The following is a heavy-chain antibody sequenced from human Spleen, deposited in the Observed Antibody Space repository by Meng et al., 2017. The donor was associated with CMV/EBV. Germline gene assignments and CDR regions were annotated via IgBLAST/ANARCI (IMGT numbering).Heavy chain of an antibody. Sequence: GSLRLSCAVYGGSFSGYHWTWIRQPPGKGLEWIGEINHSGGTNYNPSLKSRGTISVDTSKNQFSLKLSSVTAADTAVYYCASRNWNYGFDFWGQGTLVTVSS. J-gene: IGHJ4*02. CDR2: INHSGGT. V-gene: IGHV4-34*01. CDR3: ASRNWNYGFDF. D-gene: IGHD1-7*01. CDR1: GGSFSGYH.